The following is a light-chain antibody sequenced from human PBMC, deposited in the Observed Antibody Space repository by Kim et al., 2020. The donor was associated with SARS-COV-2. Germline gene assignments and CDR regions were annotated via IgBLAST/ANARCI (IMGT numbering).Light chain of an antibody. CDR1: QSVSSN. Sequence: PGEKATLSCRASQSVSSNLAWYQQKPGQAPRLLIYGASTRATGIPARFSGSGSGTEFTLTISSLQSEDFAVYYCQQYNNWLPWTFGQGTKVEIK. CDR3: QQYNNWLPWT. V-gene: IGKV3-15*01. CDR2: GAS. J-gene: IGKJ1*01.